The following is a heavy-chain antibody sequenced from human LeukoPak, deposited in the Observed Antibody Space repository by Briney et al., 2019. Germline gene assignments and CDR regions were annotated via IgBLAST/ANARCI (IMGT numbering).Heavy chain of an antibody. J-gene: IGHJ1*01. Sequence: SETLSLTCTVSGGSIISYHWSWIRQPPGKGLEWIGYIYYNGNTNYNPSLKSRVTISVDTSKNQFSLKLSSVTAADTAVYYCARDGGSYGDIAEYFQHWGQGTLVTVSS. CDR1: GGSIISYH. CDR2: IYYNGNT. V-gene: IGHV4-59*01. CDR3: ARDGGSYGDIAEYFQH. D-gene: IGHD4-17*01.